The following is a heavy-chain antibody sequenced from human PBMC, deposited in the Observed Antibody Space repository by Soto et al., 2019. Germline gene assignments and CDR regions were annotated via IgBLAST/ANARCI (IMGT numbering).Heavy chain of an antibody. D-gene: IGHD2-8*01. J-gene: IGHJ4*02. Sequence: SETLSLTCAVSGGSFSGYYWSWIRQPPGKGLEWIGKINHSGSTNYNPSSRSGVTISVDTSKNQNSLKLSSVTAADTAVYYCARGIRYCTNGVCDRDRFDYWGQGTVVTVSS. CDR2: INHSGST. CDR3: ARGIRYCTNGVCDRDRFDY. V-gene: IGHV4-34*01. CDR1: GGSFSGYY.